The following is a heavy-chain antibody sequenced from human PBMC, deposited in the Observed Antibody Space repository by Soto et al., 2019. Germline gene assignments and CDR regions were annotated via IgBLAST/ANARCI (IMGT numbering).Heavy chain of an antibody. CDR3: ARDRYDFWSGYYHSWFDP. J-gene: IGHJ5*02. CDR1: GGSISSGGYY. V-gene: IGHV4-31*03. Sequence: SETLSLTCTVSGGSISSGGYYWSWIRQHPGKGLEWIGYIYYSGSTYYIPSLKSRVTISVDTSKNQFSLKLSSVTAADTAVYYCARDRYDFWSGYYHSWFDPWGQGTLVTVSS. D-gene: IGHD3-3*01. CDR2: IYYSGST.